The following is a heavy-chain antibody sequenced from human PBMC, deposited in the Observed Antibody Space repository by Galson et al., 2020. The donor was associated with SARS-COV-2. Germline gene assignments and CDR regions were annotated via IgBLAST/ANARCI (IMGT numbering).Heavy chain of an antibody. V-gene: IGHV3-33*01. Sequence: TGGSLRLSCAASGFTFSGYGIHWVRKAPGPGQERVALSWNDETNKYYADSVESRLTISRDNSKNTVYLQMNSLRAVDTAVYYCARDHLYSSSPNFDYWGHGALVTVSS. CDR1: GFTFSGYG. CDR2: SWNDETNK. CDR3: ARDHLYSSSPNFDY. J-gene: IGHJ4*01. D-gene: IGHD6-6*01.